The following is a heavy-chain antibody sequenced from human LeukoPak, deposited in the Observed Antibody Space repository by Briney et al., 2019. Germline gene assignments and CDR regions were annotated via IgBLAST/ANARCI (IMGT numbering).Heavy chain of an antibody. CDR2: INHSGST. J-gene: IGHJ6*03. V-gene: IGHV4-34*01. D-gene: IGHD2-2*01. CDR3: ASGVVVPAALYYMDV. Sequence: PSETLSLTCAVYGGSFSGYYWSWIRQPPGKGLEWIGEINHSGSTNYNPSLKSRVTISVDTSKNQFSLKLSSVTAADTAVYYCASGVVVPAALYYMDVWGKGTTVTVSS. CDR1: GGSFSGYY.